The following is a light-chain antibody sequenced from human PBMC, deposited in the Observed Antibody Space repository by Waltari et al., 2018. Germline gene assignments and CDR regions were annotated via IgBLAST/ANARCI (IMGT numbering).Light chain of an antibody. V-gene: IGLV2-8*01. CDR3: SSYAGSNDPVV. J-gene: IGLJ2*01. Sequence: QSALTQPPSASGSPGQSVAISCTGTSSDVGGYNYVSWYQQHPGKAPKLIIYEVSKRPSGVPDRFSGSKSGNTVSLTVSGLQADDEADFYCSSYAGSNDPVVFGGGTKLTVL. CDR2: EVS. CDR1: SSDVGGYNY.